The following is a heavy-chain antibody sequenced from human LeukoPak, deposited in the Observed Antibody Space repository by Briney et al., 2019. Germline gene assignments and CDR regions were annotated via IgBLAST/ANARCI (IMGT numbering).Heavy chain of an antibody. J-gene: IGHJ1*01. CDR1: GFTFSTFA. CDR2: ISGNTGST. D-gene: IGHD3-10*01. V-gene: IGHV3-23*01. Sequence: PGGSLRLSCAASGFTFSTFAMSWVRQAPGKGLEWVSGISGNTGSTNYADSVKGRFTISRDNSKNTLYLQMNSLRAEDTAVYYCAIKTSEYYYGSGSNFQHWGQGTLVTVSS. CDR3: AIKTSEYYYGSGSNFQH.